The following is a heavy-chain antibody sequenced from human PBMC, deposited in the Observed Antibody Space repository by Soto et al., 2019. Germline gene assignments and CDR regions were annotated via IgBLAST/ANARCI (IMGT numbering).Heavy chain of an antibody. CDR2: IYYSGST. Sequence: ASETLSLTCTVSGGSISSYYWSWIRQPPGKGLEWIGHIYYSGSTNYNPSLKSRVTISVDTSKNQFSLKLSSVTAADTAVYYCARGATVQTWFDPWGQGTLVTVSS. J-gene: IGHJ5*02. V-gene: IGHV4-59*08. D-gene: IGHD4-17*01. CDR1: GGSISSYY. CDR3: ARGATVQTWFDP.